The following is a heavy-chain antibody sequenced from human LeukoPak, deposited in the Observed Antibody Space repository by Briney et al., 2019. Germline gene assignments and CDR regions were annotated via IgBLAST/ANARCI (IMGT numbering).Heavy chain of an antibody. CDR2: ISYDGSNK. J-gene: IGHJ6*04. CDR3: AKPGIQLWSRMDV. Sequence: PGRSLRLSCAASGFTFSSYGMHWVRQAPGKGLEWVAVISYDGSNKYYADSVKGRFTISRDNPKNTLYLQMNSLRAEDTAVYYCAKPGIQLWSRMDVWGKGTTVTVSS. D-gene: IGHD5-18*01. V-gene: IGHV3-30*18. CDR1: GFTFSSYG.